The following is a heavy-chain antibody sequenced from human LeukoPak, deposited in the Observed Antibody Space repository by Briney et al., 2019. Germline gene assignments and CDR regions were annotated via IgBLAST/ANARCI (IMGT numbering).Heavy chain of an antibody. CDR1: GGAMSGYY. D-gene: IGHD4-11*01. CDR2: IHYSGST. CDR3: ARLRGNYFPDY. Sequence: SETLSLTCTVSGGAMSGYYWTWIRQSPGRRLEWIAYIHYSGSTNYSPSLKSRVTISVDTSKNQFSLRLNSVTAADTAVYYCARLRGNYFPDYWGQGTLVTVSS. V-gene: IGHV4-59*01. J-gene: IGHJ4*02.